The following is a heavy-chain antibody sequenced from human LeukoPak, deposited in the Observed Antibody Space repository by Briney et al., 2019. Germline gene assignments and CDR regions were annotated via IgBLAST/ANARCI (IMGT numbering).Heavy chain of an antibody. V-gene: IGHV3-23*01. CDR1: GFTFGSYA. CDR3: ASSLRYYFDY. CDR2: ISGSGGST. Sequence: PGGSLRLSCAASGFTFGSYAMSWVRQAPGKGLEWVSAISGSGGSTYYADSVKGRFTISRDNSKNTLYLQMNSLRAEDTAVYYCASSLRYYFDYWGQGTLVTVSS. J-gene: IGHJ4*02.